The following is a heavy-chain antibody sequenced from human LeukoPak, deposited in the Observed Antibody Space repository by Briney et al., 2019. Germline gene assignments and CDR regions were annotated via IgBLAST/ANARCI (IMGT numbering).Heavy chain of an antibody. D-gene: IGHD1-26*01. CDR3: ARERVVGATSSYYYGMDV. CDR1: GGTFSSYA. V-gene: IGHV1-69*04. Sequence: SVKVSCKASGGTFSSYAISWARQAPGQGLEWMGRIIPILGIANYAQKFQGRVTITADKSTSTAYMELSSLRSEDTAVYYCARERVVGATSSYYYGMDVWGQGTTVTVSS. J-gene: IGHJ6*02. CDR2: IIPILGIA.